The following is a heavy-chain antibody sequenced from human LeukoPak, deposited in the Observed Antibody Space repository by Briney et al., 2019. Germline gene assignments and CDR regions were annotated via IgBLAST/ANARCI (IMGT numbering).Heavy chain of an antibody. Sequence: SETLSLTCTVSGGSISSYYWSWIRQPPGKGLEWIGYIYYSGSTNYNPSLKSRVTISVDTSKNQFSLKLSSVTAADTAVYYCARGRDIAAAEDYWGQGTLVTVSS. CDR1: GGSISSYY. CDR3: ARGRDIAAAEDY. V-gene: IGHV4-59*01. J-gene: IGHJ4*02. D-gene: IGHD6-13*01. CDR2: IYYSGST.